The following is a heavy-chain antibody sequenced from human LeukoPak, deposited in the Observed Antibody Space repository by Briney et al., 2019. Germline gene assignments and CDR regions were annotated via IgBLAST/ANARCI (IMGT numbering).Heavy chain of an antibody. CDR1: GFTFNTYT. Sequence: GGSLRPSCAASGFTFNTYTMNWVRQAPGKGLEWVSYISGSSGIIDYADSVRGRFTISRDNAKNSLYLQMNSLRAEGTAVYYCARGSTYFGSSGQVPFDYWGQGTLVTVSS. J-gene: IGHJ4*02. CDR2: ISGSSGII. V-gene: IGHV3-48*01. CDR3: ARGSTYFGSSGQVPFDY. D-gene: IGHD3-22*01.